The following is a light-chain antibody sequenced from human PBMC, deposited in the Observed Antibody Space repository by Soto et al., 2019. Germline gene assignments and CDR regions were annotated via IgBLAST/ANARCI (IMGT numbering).Light chain of an antibody. CDR2: DVS. CDR3: SSYTSTSIV. V-gene: IGLV2-14*01. Sequence: QSALTQHASVSGSPGQSITISCTGTSSDVGGYNYVSWYQRHPGKAPKLMIYDVSNRPSGVSNRFSGSKSGNTASLTISGLQAEDEADYHCSSYTSTSIVFGTGTKVTVL. CDR1: SSDVGGYNY. J-gene: IGLJ1*01.